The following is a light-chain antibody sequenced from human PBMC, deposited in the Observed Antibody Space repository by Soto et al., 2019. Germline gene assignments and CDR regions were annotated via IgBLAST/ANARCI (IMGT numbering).Light chain of an antibody. CDR2: GAS. CDR1: QSVSSSY. J-gene: IGKJ1*01. Sequence: EIVLTQSPGTLSLSPGERATVSCRASQSVSSSYLAWYQQKPGQAPRLLIYGASSRATGIPDRFSGSGSGTDFTLTISRLEPEDFAVYYCQQYGSSPETFAQGTKVDI. V-gene: IGKV3-20*01. CDR3: QQYGSSPET.